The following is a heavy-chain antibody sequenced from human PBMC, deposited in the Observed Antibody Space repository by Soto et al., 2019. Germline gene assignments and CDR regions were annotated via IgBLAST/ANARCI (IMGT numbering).Heavy chain of an antibody. CDR1: GYIFVNYG. V-gene: IGHV1-18*01. D-gene: IGHD5-12*01. J-gene: IGHJ6*02. CDR3: AMVDKYVTPSPQDV. CDR2: ISPYSGNT. Sequence: QVQLVQSGDEVRKPGSSVKVSCKASGYIFVNYGIAWVRQAPGQGLGWMGWISPYSGNTHYASKVEGRLTMTTDTSTSTAYMDLGRLTSDETDVYYCAMVDKYVTPSPQDVWGQGTTVTVSS.